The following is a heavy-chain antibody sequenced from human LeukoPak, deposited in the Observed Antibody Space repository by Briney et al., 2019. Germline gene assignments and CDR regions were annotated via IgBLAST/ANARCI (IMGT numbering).Heavy chain of an antibody. CDR3: AKDLLSGGNCYSIFHY. D-gene: IGHD2-15*01. CDR1: GFTFSSYA. V-gene: IGHV3-23*01. J-gene: IGHJ4*02. Sequence: GGSLRLSCAASGFTFSSYAMSWVRQAPGKGLEWVSGISGSGDSTYYADSVKGRFTISRDNSMNTLYLQMNSLRAEDTAVYYCAKDLLSGGNCYSIFHYWGQGTLVTVSS. CDR2: ISGSGDST.